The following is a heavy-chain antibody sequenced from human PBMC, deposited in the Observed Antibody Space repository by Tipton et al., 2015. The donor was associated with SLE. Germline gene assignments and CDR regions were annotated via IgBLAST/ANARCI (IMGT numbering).Heavy chain of an antibody. Sequence: SLRLSCAASGFTFSSYGMHWVRQAPGKGLEWVSVIWYDGSNKYYADSVKGRFTISRDNSKNTLYLQMNSLRAEDTAVYYCARDAIVVVPAAFYMDVWGKGNTVTVSS. V-gene: IGHV3-33*01. D-gene: IGHD2-2*01. CDR1: GFTFSSYG. J-gene: IGHJ6*03. CDR3: ARDAIVVVPAAFYMDV. CDR2: IWYDGSNK.